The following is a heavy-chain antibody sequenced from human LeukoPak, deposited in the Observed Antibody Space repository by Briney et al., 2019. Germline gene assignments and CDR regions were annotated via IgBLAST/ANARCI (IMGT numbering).Heavy chain of an antibody. CDR2: INPNSGGT. CDR1: GGTFSSYA. Sequence: APVKVSCKASGGTFSSYAISWVRQAPGQGLEWMGWINPNSGGTNYAQKFQGRVTMTRDTSISTAYMELSRLRSDDTAVYYCARDRVVVPAAFDYWGQGTLVTVSS. D-gene: IGHD2-2*01. CDR3: ARDRVVVPAAFDY. J-gene: IGHJ4*02. V-gene: IGHV1-2*02.